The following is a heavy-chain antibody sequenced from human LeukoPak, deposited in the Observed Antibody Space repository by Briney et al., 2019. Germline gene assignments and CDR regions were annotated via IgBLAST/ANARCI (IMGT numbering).Heavy chain of an antibody. D-gene: IGHD6-19*01. Sequence: PGRSLRLSCAASGFTFTSYGMHWVRQAPGKGLEWVGRIRNQANSYTTEYAASVKGRFTLSRDDSKSSLFVQMNSLKTEDTAVYFCVRSLADWGQGTQVTVSS. V-gene: IGHV3-72*01. CDR2: IRNQANSYTT. CDR3: VRSLAD. J-gene: IGHJ4*02. CDR1: GFTFTSYG.